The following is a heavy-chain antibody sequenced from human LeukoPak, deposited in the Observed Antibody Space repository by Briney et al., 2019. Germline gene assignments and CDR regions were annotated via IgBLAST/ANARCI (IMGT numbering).Heavy chain of an antibody. CDR2: ISAYNGNT. V-gene: IGHV1-18*01. CDR1: GYTFTSYG. D-gene: IGHD3-22*01. CDR3: ARVGYYDSSGYSNWFDP. Sequence: GASVKVSCKASGYTFTSYGISWVRQAPGQGLEWMGWISAYNGNTNYAQKLQGRVTMTRDTSTSTVYMELSSLRSEDTAVYYCARVGYYDSSGYSNWFDPWGQGTLVTVSS. J-gene: IGHJ5*02.